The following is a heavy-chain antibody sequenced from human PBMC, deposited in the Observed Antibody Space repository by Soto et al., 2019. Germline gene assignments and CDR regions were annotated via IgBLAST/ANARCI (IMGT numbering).Heavy chain of an antibody. D-gene: IGHD6-19*01. CDR2: VYYSGSS. V-gene: IGHV4-59*01. J-gene: IGHJ5*02. CDR3: VRDYLLAGFDT. Sequence: QVQLQESGPRLIQPSETLSLTCTVSNGSISTYYWTWVRQPPGKGLEWMGYVYYSGSSNYNPSLNSRVGMSIDTTKNQFSMELKSVTAADTATYYCVRDYLLAGFDTWGQGILVTLSA. CDR1: NGSISTYY.